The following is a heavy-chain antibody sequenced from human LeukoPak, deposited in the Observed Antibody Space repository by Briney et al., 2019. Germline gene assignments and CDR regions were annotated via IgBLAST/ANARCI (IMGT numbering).Heavy chain of an antibody. V-gene: IGHV3-20*04. CDR1: GFTFDDYD. Sequence: GGSLRLSCAASGFTFDDYDMSWVRQAPGKGLEWVSGINWNGGSTGYADSVKGRFTISRDNAKNTLYLQMNSLRAEDTAVYYCARDLADYYDSSGYWGYYFDYWGQGTLVTVSS. J-gene: IGHJ4*02. CDR3: ARDLADYYDSSGYWGYYFDY. D-gene: IGHD3-22*01. CDR2: INWNGGST.